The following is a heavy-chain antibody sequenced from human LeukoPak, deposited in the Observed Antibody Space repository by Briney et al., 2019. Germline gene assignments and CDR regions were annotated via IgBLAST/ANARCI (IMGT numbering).Heavy chain of an antibody. Sequence: SETLSLTCTVSGGSISNKYWSWIRQPPGKGLEWIGYIYYSGSTNYNPSLKSRVTILVDTSKNQFSLKLSSVTAADTAVYFCARGPYSYDSSGAFDIWGQGTVVTVSS. D-gene: IGHD3-22*01. CDR2: IYYSGST. CDR1: GGSISNKY. CDR3: ARGPYSYDSSGAFDI. J-gene: IGHJ3*02. V-gene: IGHV4-59*01.